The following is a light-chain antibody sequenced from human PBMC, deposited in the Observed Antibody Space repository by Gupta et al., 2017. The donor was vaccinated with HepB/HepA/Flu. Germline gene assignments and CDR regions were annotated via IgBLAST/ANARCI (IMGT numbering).Light chain of an antibody. CDR2: KAS. J-gene: IGKJ5*01. V-gene: IGKV1-5*03. Sequence: DIQMTQSPSTLSTSVGDRVTITCRASQSISSWLAWYQQKPGKVPNLLIYKASNLESGVPSRFSASGFGTEFTLTISSLQPDDFATYYCQQYSSYPITFGQGTRLEIK. CDR3: QQYSSYPIT. CDR1: QSISSW.